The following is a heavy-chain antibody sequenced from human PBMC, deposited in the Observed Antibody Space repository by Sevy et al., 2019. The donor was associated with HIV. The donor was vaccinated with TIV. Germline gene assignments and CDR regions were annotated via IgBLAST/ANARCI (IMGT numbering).Heavy chain of an antibody. Sequence: SETLSLTWTVSGGSVSSGSYFWSWIRQPPGKGLEWIGYIHYSGSTNYNPSLKSRVTISVDTSKNQFSLNLSSVTAPDTAVYYCARGSGTYPYYFDYWGQGTLVTVSS. V-gene: IGHV4-61*01. CDR2: IHYSGST. J-gene: IGHJ4*02. CDR3: ARGSGTYPYYFDY. CDR1: GGSVSSGSYF. D-gene: IGHD1-26*01.